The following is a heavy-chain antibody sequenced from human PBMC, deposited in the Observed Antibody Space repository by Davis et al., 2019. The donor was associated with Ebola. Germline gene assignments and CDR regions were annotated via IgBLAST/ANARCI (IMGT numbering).Heavy chain of an antibody. V-gene: IGHV3-30*03. CDR1: GFTFSSYG. J-gene: IGHJ4*02. D-gene: IGHD1-26*01. CDR3: ARVGKWELFIDY. CDR2: ISYDGSNK. Sequence: PGGSLRLSCAASGFTFSSYGMHWVRQAPGKGLEWVAVISYDGSNKYYADSVKGRFTISRDNSKNTLYLQMNSLRAEDTAVYYCARVGKWELFIDYWGQGTLVTVSS.